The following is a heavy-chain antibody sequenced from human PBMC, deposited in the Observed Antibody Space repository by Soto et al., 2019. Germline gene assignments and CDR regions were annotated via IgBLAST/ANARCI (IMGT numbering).Heavy chain of an antibody. CDR2: ISGYNGNT. V-gene: IGHV1-18*01. Sequence: QVQLVQSRGEVKKPGASVKVSCKTSGYSFTTYGISWVRQAPGQGLEWMGWISGYNGNTNYAQKLQGRVTMTTDTSTSTAYMELRRLRSDATAVYYCAREGPAPYYYYGMDVWGQGSTVTVSS. CDR3: AREGPAPYYYYGMDV. J-gene: IGHJ6*02. CDR1: GYSFTTYG.